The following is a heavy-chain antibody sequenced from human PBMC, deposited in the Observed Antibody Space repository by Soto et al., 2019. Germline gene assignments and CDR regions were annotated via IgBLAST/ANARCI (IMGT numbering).Heavy chain of an antibody. CDR1: GFTFSSYW. CDR2: INQDGSSK. CDR3: XXXXRGSSSTN. V-gene: IGHV3-7*01. Sequence: EVQLVESGGGLVQPGGSLRLSCAASGFTFSSYWMSXXRXXXXXGLGWVATINQDGSSKSYVDSVKGLFTISRDNAKNXXXLXXXXXXXEXTAVYXCXXXXRGSSSTNWGQGTLLTVSS. D-gene: IGHD6-13*01. J-gene: IGHJ4*02.